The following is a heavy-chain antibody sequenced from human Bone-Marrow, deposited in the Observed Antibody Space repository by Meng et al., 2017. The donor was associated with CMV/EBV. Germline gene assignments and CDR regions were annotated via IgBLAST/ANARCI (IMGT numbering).Heavy chain of an antibody. CDR3: GRGGETCDGSGYYNVFEF. Sequence: SVKVSCKSSGGTFNTYTGSWVRQAPGQGLPWMGRIIPFLDVANYAQTFQGRLTITAHQSINTAYMECNGLRSDGTAFYYWGRGGETCDGSGYYNVFEFWGQGTLVTVSS. CDR1: GGTFNTYT. J-gene: IGHJ4*02. CDR2: IIPFLDVA. D-gene: IGHD3-22*01. V-gene: IGHV1-69*02.